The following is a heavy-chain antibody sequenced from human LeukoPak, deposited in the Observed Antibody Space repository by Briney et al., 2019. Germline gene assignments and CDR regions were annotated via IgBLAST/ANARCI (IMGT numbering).Heavy chain of an antibody. V-gene: IGHV3-23*01. J-gene: IGHJ4*02. CDR3: AKDRLVRATIPFYFDY. CDR1: GFTFSSHA. CDR2: ISGSGNGT. Sequence: GGSLRLSCAASGFTFSSHAMSWVRQAPGKGLEWVSGISGSGNGTFYTDSVKGRFSISRDNSKNTLYLEMNSLRVEDTAVYYCAKDRLVRATIPFYFDYWGQGTLVTVSS. D-gene: IGHD5-24*01.